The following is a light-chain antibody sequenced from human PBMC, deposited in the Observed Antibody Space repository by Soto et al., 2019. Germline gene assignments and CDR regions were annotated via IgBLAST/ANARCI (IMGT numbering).Light chain of an antibody. Sequence: QSVLTQPPSASGSPGQSVTIPCTGTYSDIGAYNYVSWYQQHPGKAPKLMIYEVSNRPSGVSNRFSGSKSGNTASLTISGLQAEDEADYYCSSYTSTRTQNYGFGAGSKVAVL. CDR2: EVS. J-gene: IGLJ1*01. V-gene: IGLV2-14*01. CDR1: YSDIGAYNY. CDR3: SSYTSTRTQNYG.